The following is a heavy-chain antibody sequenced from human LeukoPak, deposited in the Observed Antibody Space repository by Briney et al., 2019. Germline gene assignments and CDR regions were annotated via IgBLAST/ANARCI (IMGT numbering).Heavy chain of an antibody. CDR2: INGSGGST. Sequence: GSLRLSCAASGFTFSSYAMSWVRQAPGKGLEWVSAINGSGGSTYYADSVKGRFTISRDNSKNTLYLQMNSLRAEDTAVYYCAKGDSSSWYFGVGAFDIWGQGTMVTVSS. CDR1: GFTFSSYA. V-gene: IGHV3-23*01. J-gene: IGHJ3*02. CDR3: AKGDSSSWYFGVGAFDI. D-gene: IGHD6-13*01.